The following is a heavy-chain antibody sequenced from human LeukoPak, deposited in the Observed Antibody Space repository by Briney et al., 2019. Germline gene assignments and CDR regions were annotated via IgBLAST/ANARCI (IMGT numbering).Heavy chain of an antibody. CDR2: ISSSSSYI. V-gene: IGHV3-21*01. J-gene: IGHJ6*03. CDR1: GFTFSSYS. Sequence: GGSLRLSCAASGFTFSSYSMNWVRQAPGKGLEWVSSISSSSSYIYYADSVKGRFTISRDNAKNSLYLQMNSLRAEDTAVYYCAAWELSPYYYYYMDVWGKGTTVTVSS. CDR3: AAWELSPYYYYYMDV. D-gene: IGHD1-26*01.